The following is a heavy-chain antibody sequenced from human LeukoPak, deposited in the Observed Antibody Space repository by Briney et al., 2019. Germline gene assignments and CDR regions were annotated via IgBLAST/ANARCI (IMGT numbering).Heavy chain of an antibody. D-gene: IGHD3-10*01. V-gene: IGHV1-69*05. Sequence: ASVKVSCKASGGTFSSYAISWVRQAPGQGLEWMGGIIPIFGTANYAQKFQGRVTITTDESTSTAYMELSSLRSEDTAVYYCARGGVYYGSGTDSFGAFDIWGQGTMVTVSS. CDR3: ARGGVYYGSGTDSFGAFDI. J-gene: IGHJ3*02. CDR1: GGTFSSYA. CDR2: IIPIFGTA.